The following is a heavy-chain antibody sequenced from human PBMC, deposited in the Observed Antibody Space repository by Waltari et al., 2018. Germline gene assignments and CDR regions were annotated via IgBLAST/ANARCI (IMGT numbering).Heavy chain of an antibody. V-gene: IGHV3-7*01. CDR2: IRDDGTEK. CDR1: GFTFSRYW. Sequence: EVKLVESGGDLVQPGGSLRISGTASGFTFSRYWMSWVRQAPGKGLGWVASIRDDGTEKYYVDSVKGRFTISRDNAENSLYLQMNSLRAEDTALYFCARDRGHFALDLWGQGALVTVSS. CDR3: ARDRGHFALDL. J-gene: IGHJ5*02.